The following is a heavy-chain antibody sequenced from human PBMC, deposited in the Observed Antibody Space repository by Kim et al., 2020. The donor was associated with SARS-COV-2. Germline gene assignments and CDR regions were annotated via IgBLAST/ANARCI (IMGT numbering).Heavy chain of an antibody. CDR1: GYTFTSFY. D-gene: IGHD3-16*02. CDR2: INPNDGNT. V-gene: IGHV1-46*04. CDR3: ARMVPKGGVLGSYRPVDY. Sequence: ASVKVSCKASGYTFTSFYMHWVRQAPGQGLEWMGIINPNDGNTDYAQRLQGRVTMTRDTSTGTVYMELSSLTSEDTAMYYCARMVPKGGVLGSYRPVDYWGQGPLVTVSS. J-gene: IGHJ4*02.